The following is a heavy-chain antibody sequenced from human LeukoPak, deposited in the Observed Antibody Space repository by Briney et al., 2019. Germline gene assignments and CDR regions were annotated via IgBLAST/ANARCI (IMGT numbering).Heavy chain of an antibody. D-gene: IGHD6-6*01. CDR3: ARHDPRGEPARLGFFDY. CDR1: GDSINNYY. Sequence: PSETLSLTCTVSGDSINNYYWSWIRQPPGKGLEWIGYIYYSGSTNYNPPLKSRVTISVDTSKNQFSLNLSSVTAADTAVYYCARHDPRGEPARLGFFDYWGQGTLVTVSS. CDR2: IYYSGST. J-gene: IGHJ4*02. V-gene: IGHV4-59*08.